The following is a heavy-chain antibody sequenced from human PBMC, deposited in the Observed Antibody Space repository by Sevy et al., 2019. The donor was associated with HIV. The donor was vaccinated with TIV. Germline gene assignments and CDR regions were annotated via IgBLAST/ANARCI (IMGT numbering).Heavy chain of an antibody. J-gene: IGHJ4*02. CDR3: TTLTPHSSGPDY. V-gene: IGHV3-15*01. D-gene: IGHD3-22*01. Sequence: GGSLRLSCAASGFTFSNAWMSWVRQAPGKGLEWVGRIKSKTDGGTTDYAAPVKGRFTISRDDSKNTLYLQMNSLKTEDTAVYYCTTLTPHSSGPDYWGQGTLVTVSS. CDR1: GFTFSNAW. CDR2: IKSKTDGGTT.